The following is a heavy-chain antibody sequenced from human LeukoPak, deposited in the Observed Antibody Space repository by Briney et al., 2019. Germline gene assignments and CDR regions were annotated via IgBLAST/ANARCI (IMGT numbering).Heavy chain of an antibody. V-gene: IGHV4-59*01. J-gene: IGHJ4*02. Sequence: SETLSLTCTVSGGSISSYYWSWIRQPPGKGLEWIGYIYYSGSTNYNPSLKSRVTISVDTSKNQFSLKLSSVTAADTAVYYCARVAAAGADYWGQGTLVTVSS. CDR1: GGSISSYY. CDR3: ARVAAAGADY. D-gene: IGHD6-13*01. CDR2: IYYSGST.